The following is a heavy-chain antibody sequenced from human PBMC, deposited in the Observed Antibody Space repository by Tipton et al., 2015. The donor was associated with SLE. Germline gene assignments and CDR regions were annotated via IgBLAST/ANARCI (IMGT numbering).Heavy chain of an antibody. CDR3: ARDQSHGLDV. CDR2: ISYGSGHI. V-gene: IGHV3-21*03. CDR1: GFTFSSYN. J-gene: IGHJ6*02. Sequence: SLRLSCAASGFTFSSYNMNWVRRAPGKGLEWVSSISYGSGHINYADSVKGRFTIYRDNAENSVSLQMNSLRADDSAVYYCARDQSHGLDVWGQGTTVTVSS.